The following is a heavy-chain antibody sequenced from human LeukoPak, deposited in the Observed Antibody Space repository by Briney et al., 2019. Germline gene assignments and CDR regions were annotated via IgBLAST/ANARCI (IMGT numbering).Heavy chain of an antibody. CDR3: ARGFGSGRKRHAFDI. V-gene: IGHV4-34*01. CDR1: GGSFSGYY. CDR2: INHSGST. D-gene: IGHD6-19*01. J-gene: IGHJ3*02. Sequence: SETLSLTCAVYGGSFSGYYWSWIRQPPGKGLEWIGEINHSGSTNYNPSLKSRVTISVDTSKNQFSLKLSSVTAADTAVYYCARGFGSGRKRHAFDIWGQGTVVTVSS.